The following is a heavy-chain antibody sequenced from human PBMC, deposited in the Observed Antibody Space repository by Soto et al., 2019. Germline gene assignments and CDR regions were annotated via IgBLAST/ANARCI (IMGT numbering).Heavy chain of an antibody. J-gene: IGHJ4*02. CDR1: GFTVSSNY. CDR2: IYSGGST. Sequence: EVQLVESGGGLIQPGGSLRLSCAASGFTVSSNYMSWVRQAPGKGLEWVSVIYSGGSTYYADSVKGRFTISRDNSKNTLYLKMNSLSAEDTAVYYCARVEGYDSSVDYWGQGTLVTVSS. V-gene: IGHV3-53*01. CDR3: ARVEGYDSSVDY. D-gene: IGHD3-22*01.